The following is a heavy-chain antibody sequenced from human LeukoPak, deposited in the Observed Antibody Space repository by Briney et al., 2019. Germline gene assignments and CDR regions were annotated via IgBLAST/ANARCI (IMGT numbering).Heavy chain of an antibody. J-gene: IGHJ4*02. CDR1: AGSISSYY. D-gene: IGHD5-12*01. V-gene: IGHV4-4*09. CDR2: IYISGST. Sequence: SETLSLTCTVSAGSISSYYWSWIRQPPGKGLEWIGYIYISGSTNYNPSLKSRVTISVDASKNQFSLKPSSVTAADTAVYYCAGEYSGSDFQGYYFDFWGQGTLVTVSS. CDR3: AGEYSGSDFQGYYFDF.